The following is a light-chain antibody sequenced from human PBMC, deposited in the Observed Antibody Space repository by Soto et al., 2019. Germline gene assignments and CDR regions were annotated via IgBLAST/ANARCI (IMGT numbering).Light chain of an antibody. V-gene: IGKV4-1*01. CDR3: QHYNSYSEA. J-gene: IGKJ1*01. CDR2: WAS. CDR1: QSVLYSSNNKNY. Sequence: DIVMTQSPDSLAVSLGERATINCKSSQSVLYSSNNKNYLAWYQQKPGQPPKLLIYWASTRESGVPDRFSGSGSGTDFTLTISSLLPDDFATYYCQHYNSYSEAFGQGTKVDIK.